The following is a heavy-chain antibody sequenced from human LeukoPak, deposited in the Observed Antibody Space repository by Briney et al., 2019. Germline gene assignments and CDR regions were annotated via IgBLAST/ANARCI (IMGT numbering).Heavy chain of an antibody. CDR2: ISAYNGNT. CDR3: ARLNGYSGYLFDY. J-gene: IGHJ4*02. D-gene: IGHD5-12*01. CDR1: GYTFTSYG. V-gene: IGHV1-18*01. Sequence: ASVKVSCKASGYTFTSYGISWVRQAPGQGLEWVGWISAYNGNTNYAQKLQGRVTITRNTSISTAYMELSSLRSEDTAVYYCARLNGYSGYLFDYWGQGTLVTVSS.